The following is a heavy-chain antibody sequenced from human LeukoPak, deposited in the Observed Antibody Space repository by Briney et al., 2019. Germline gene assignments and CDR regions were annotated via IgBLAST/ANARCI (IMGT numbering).Heavy chain of an antibody. V-gene: IGHV3-23*01. J-gene: IGHJ4*02. D-gene: IGHD3-10*01. Sequence: GGSLRLSCAASGFTFSSYGMHWVRQAPGKGLEWVSAISGSGGSTYYADSVKGRFTISRDNSKNTLYLQINSLRAEDTAVYYCAKDIVLLWFGESGSFDYWGQGTLVTVSS. CDR2: ISGSGGST. CDR1: GFTFSSYG. CDR3: AKDIVLLWFGESGSFDY.